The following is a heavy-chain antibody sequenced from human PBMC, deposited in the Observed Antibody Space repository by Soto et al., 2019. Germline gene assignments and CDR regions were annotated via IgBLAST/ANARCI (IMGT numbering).Heavy chain of an antibody. CDR1: GYTFTSYG. CDR2: ISAYNGNT. V-gene: IGHV1-18*01. Sequence: ASLKVSCKASGYTFTSYGISCVRQAPGQGLEWMGWISAYNGNTNYAQKLQGRVTMTTDTSTSTAYMELRSLRSDDTAVYYCARVTDYDFWSGYYPGYYYYGMDVWGQGTTVTVSS. CDR3: ARVTDYDFWSGYYPGYYYYGMDV. D-gene: IGHD3-3*01. J-gene: IGHJ6*02.